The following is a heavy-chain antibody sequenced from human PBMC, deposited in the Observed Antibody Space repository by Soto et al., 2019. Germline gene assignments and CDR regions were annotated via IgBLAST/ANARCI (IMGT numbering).Heavy chain of an antibody. CDR2: SSAYNGNT. V-gene: IGHV1-18*01. Sequence: QVQLVQSGAEVKKPGASVKVSCKASGYTFSSYGISWVRQAPGQGLEWMGWSSAYNGNTKYAQKPHGGITMASHTSTSAAYMELRSPRSDDTAVYYCARREVGTTLDFDYWGQGTLVTVSS. D-gene: IGHD1-26*01. CDR3: ARREVGTTLDFDY. J-gene: IGHJ4*02. CDR1: GYTFSSYG.